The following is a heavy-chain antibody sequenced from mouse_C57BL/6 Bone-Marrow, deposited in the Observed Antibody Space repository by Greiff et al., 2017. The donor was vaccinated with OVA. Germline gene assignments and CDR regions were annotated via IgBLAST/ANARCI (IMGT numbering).Heavy chain of an antibody. D-gene: IGHD2-1*01. Sequence: QVQLQQPGTELVKPGASVKLSCKPSGYTFTSYWMHWVKQRPGQGLEWIGNINPSNGGTNYNEKFKSKATLTVDKSSSTAYMQLSSLTSEDSAVYYCARWGGNLYWYFDVWGTGTTVTVSS. V-gene: IGHV1-53*01. J-gene: IGHJ1*03. CDR1: GYTFTSYW. CDR3: ARWGGNLYWYFDV. CDR2: INPSNGGT.